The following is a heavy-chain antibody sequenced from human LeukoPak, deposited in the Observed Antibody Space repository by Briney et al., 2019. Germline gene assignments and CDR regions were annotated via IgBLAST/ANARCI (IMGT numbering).Heavy chain of an antibody. CDR3: ARGGSSSWYRVAFDI. V-gene: IGHV5-51*01. CDR1: GYSFTNYW. CDR2: IYPGDSDT. D-gene: IGHD6-13*01. Sequence: GESLKISCKGSGYSFTNYWIGWVRQMPGKGLEWMGIIYPGDSDTRYSPSFQGRVTISADKSISTAYLQWSSLKASDTAMYYCARGGSSSWYRVAFDIWGQGTMVTVSS. J-gene: IGHJ3*02.